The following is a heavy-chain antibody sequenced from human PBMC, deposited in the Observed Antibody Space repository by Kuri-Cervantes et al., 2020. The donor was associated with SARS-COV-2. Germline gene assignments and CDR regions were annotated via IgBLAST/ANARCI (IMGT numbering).Heavy chain of an antibody. CDR2: PFYRYKWYN. CDR3: ARDRYLAGGMDV. D-gene: IGHD6-13*01. Sequence: SDILSLTGGIPGDSVSSNSAAWNCSRQSPSRGLEWMGRPFYRYKWYNDYAVSVKSRITINPDTSKNQFSLQLNSVTPEDTDVYYCARDRYLAGGMDVWGQGTTVTVSS. J-gene: IGHJ6*02. CDR1: GDSVSSNSAA. V-gene: IGHV6-1*01.